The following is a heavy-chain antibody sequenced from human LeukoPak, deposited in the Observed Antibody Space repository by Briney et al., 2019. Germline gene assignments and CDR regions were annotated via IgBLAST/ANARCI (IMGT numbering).Heavy chain of an antibody. CDR2: ISYDGSNK. J-gene: IGHJ4*02. Sequence: SGGSLRVSCAASGFTFSSYGMHWVRQAPGKGLEWVAVISYDGSNKYYADSVKGRFTISRDNSKNTLYLQMNSLRAEDTAVYYCAKVGAIRIFGVVILEYYFDYWGQGTLVTVSS. D-gene: IGHD3-3*01. CDR1: GFTFSSYG. V-gene: IGHV3-30*18. CDR3: AKVGAIRIFGVVILEYYFDY.